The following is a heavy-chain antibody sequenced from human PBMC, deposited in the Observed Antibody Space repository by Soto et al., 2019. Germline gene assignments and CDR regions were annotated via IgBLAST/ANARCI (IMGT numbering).Heavy chain of an antibody. CDR3: ARSDNWSYDY. J-gene: IGHJ4*02. Sequence: EVQLVESGGGLVQPGGSLRLSCAASGFTFSSYAIHWVRQAPGKGLEYVSGISNNGGSTYYANSVKGRFTISRDNSKNTLYLQMGSLREEDMAVDYCARSDNWSYDYWGQGTLVTVSS. V-gene: IGHV3-64*01. CDR2: ISNNGGST. CDR1: GFTFSSYA. D-gene: IGHD1-7*01.